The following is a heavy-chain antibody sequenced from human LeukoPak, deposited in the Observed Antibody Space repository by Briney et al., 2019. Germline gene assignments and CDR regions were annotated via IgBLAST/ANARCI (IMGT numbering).Heavy chain of an antibody. CDR3: ARDQVCGSCYLG. Sequence: GASVKVSCKASGGTFSSYAISWVRQAPGQGLEWMGRIIPILGIANYAQKFQGRVTITADKSTSTAYMELSSLRSEDTAVYYCARDQVCGSCYLGWGQGTLVTVSS. J-gene: IGHJ4*02. V-gene: IGHV1-69*04. CDR1: GGTFSSYA. D-gene: IGHD2-15*01. CDR2: IIPILGIA.